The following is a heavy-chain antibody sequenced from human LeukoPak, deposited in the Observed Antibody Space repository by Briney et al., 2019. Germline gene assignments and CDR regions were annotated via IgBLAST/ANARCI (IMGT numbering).Heavy chain of an antibody. CDR3: VTGDNPDYTWENHRLDAFDI. CDR1: GFTFRSYA. CDR2: ITGGGTFT. Sequence: GGSLRLSCAASGFTFRSYAMSWVRLAPGRGLEWVSSITGGGTFTFYADSVKGRFTVSRDNANNLLFLQLHSLRADDTAIYYCVTGDNPDYTWENHRLDAFDIWGQGTMVTVSS. V-gene: IGHV3-21*01. D-gene: IGHD3-16*01. J-gene: IGHJ3*02.